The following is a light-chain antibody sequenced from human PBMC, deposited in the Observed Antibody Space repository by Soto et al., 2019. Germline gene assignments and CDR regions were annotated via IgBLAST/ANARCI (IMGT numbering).Light chain of an antibody. CDR3: QQYGSSPTWT. J-gene: IGKJ1*01. V-gene: IGKV3-20*01. CDR1: QSVSSNY. Sequence: ESVLTQSPGTLSFSRGERATLSCRASQSVSSNYLAWYQQKPGQAPRLLIYGASTRATGIPDRFSGSGSGTDFTLTISRLEPEDSAVYYCQQYGSSPTWTFGQGTKVDIK. CDR2: GAS.